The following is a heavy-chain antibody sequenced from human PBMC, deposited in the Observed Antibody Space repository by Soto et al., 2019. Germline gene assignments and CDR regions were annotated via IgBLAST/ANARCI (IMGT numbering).Heavy chain of an antibody. CDR3: GRHDRTYYLLAINF. D-gene: IGHD2-21*01. CDR2: IYYNGNT. Sequence: QLHLQESGPGLVKPSETLSLTCSVSGGSLSSSSYYWAWIRQPPGKGLEWIGTIYYNGNTYYNPSLKSRVTIAVDSSKTEISLKLSSVTDTDTAVYYCGRHDRTYYLLAINFWGQGTLATVSS. CDR1: GGSLSSSSYY. V-gene: IGHV4-39*01. J-gene: IGHJ4*02.